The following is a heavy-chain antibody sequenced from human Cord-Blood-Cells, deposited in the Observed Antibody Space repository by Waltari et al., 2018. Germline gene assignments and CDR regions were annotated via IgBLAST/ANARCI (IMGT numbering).Heavy chain of an antibody. CDR3: ARPLTGGLGFLWDY. CDR2: IYYSGST. CDR1: GGSIRSSSYY. V-gene: IGHV4-39*01. D-gene: IGHD7-27*01. Sequence: QLQLQESRPGLVKPSETLSLTCTVSGGSIRSSSYYWGWIRQPPGKGLEWIGSIYYSGSTYYNPSLKSRVTISVDTSKNQFSLKLSSVTAADTAVYYCARPLTGGLGFLWDYWGQGTLVTVSS. J-gene: IGHJ4*02.